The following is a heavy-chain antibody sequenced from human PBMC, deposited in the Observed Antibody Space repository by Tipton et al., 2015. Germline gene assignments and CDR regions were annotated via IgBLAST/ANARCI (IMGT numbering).Heavy chain of an antibody. CDR2: ISYTETS. J-gene: IGHJ6*02. Sequence: TLSLTCSVSGGSVTSGSYYWSWIRQPPGKGLEWIGYISYTETSHYNPSLKSRVTISVDTSKNEFSLKLRSVTAADTAVYYCARDLEHGMDVWGQGTTVTVSS. D-gene: IGHD3-3*01. CDR1: GGSVTSGSYY. CDR3: ARDLEHGMDV. V-gene: IGHV4-61*01.